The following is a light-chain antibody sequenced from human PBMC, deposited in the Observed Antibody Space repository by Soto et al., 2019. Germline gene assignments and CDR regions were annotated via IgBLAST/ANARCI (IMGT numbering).Light chain of an antibody. Sequence: QSAVTQPASVSGSPGQSITISCAGTSGGVGGYDYVSWYQHHPGKAPKLMIYEVTNRPSGVSSRFSGSKSGNTASLTISGLQSEDEADYYCSSYTTTSARIFGGGTQLTVL. CDR3: SSYTTTSARI. J-gene: IGLJ2*01. CDR2: EVT. CDR1: SGGVGGYDY. V-gene: IGLV2-14*01.